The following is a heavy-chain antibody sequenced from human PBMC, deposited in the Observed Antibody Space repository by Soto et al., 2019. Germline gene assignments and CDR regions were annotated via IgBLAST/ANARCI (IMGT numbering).Heavy chain of an antibody. D-gene: IGHD3-22*01. CDR3: ARHARGDDSSGYPPDY. J-gene: IGHJ4*02. CDR2: IYPGDSDT. CDR1: GYSFTSYW. Sequence: GESLKISCKGSGYSFTSYWIGWVRQMPGKGLERMGIIYPGDSDTRYSPSFQGQVTISADKSISTAYLQWSSLKASDTAMYYCARHARGDDSSGYPPDYWGQGTLVTVSS. V-gene: IGHV5-51*01.